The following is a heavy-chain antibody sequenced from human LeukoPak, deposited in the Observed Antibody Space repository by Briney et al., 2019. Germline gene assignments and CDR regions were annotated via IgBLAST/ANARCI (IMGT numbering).Heavy chain of an antibody. CDR1: GYTFTSYD. D-gene: IGHD3-16*02. V-gene: IGHV1-8*01. J-gene: IGHJ4*02. Sequence: ASVKVSCKASGYTFTSYDINWVRQATGQGLEWMGWMNPNSGNTGYAQKFQGRVTMTRNTSISTAYMELSSLRSEDTAVYYCARYSYDYVWGSYRFFDYWGQGTLVTVSS. CDR3: ARYSYDYVWGSYRFFDY. CDR2: MNPNSGNT.